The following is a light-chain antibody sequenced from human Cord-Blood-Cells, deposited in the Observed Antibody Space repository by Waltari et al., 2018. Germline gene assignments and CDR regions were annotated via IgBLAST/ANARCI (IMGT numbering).Light chain of an antibody. J-gene: IGLJ3*02. CDR2: VGTGGIVG. CDR1: SGYSNYK. V-gene: IGLV9-49*01. CDR3: GADHGSGSNFVSV. Sequence: QPVLTQPPSASASLGASVTLTCTLSSGYSNYKVDWYQQRPAKGPRFVMRVGTGGIVGSKGDGIPDRFSVLGSGLNRYLTIKNIQEEDESDYHCGADHGSGSNFVSVFGGGTKLTVL.